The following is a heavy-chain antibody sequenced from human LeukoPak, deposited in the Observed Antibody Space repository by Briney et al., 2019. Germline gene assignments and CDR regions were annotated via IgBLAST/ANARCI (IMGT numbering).Heavy chain of an antibody. Sequence: PSETLSLTCTVSGGSISSYYRSWIRQPAGKGLEWIGRIYTSGSTNYNPSLKSRVTMSVDTSKNQFSLKLSSVTAADTAVYYCARVMVRGVIWSWFDPWGQGTLVTVSS. V-gene: IGHV4-4*07. CDR2: IYTSGST. J-gene: IGHJ5*02. CDR1: GGSISSYY. D-gene: IGHD3-10*01. CDR3: ARVMVRGVIWSWFDP.